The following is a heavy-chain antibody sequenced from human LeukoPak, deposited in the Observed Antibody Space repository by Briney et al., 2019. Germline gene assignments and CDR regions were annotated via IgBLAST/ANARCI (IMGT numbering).Heavy chain of an antibody. CDR1: GFIFDTYG. V-gene: IGHV3-30*18. J-gene: IGHJ4*02. Sequence: PGGSLRLSCAASGFIFDTYGMHWVRQAPGKGLEWVAVISYAGSDEFYADSVKGRFTISRDNSKNTLYLQMSSLRPEDTAGYYCAKEEFRQETTTPGFWGQGTLVTVSS. CDR3: AKEEFRQETTTPGF. D-gene: IGHD4-17*01. CDR2: ISYAGSDE.